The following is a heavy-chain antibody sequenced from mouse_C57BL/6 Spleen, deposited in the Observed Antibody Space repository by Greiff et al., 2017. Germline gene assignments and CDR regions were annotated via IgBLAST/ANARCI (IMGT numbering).Heavy chain of an antibody. V-gene: IGHV1-26*01. Sequence: VQLQQSGPELVKPGASVKISCKASGYTFTDYYMNWVKQSHGKSLEWIGDINPNNGGTSYNQKFKGKATLTVDKSSSTAYMELRSLTSEDSAVYYCARSRITTVVAWTTRWYFDVWGTGTTVTVSS. J-gene: IGHJ1*03. CDR1: GYTFTDYY. CDR3: ARSRITTVVAWTTRWYFDV. CDR2: INPNNGGT. D-gene: IGHD1-1*01.